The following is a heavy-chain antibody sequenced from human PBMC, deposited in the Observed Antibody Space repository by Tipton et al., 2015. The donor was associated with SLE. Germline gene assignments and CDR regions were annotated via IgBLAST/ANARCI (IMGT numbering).Heavy chain of an antibody. V-gene: IGHV4-34*01. J-gene: IGHJ4*01. CDR1: GGSFSGYY. CDR3: ARVGDGNYGSGSFVDY. D-gene: IGHD3-10*01. Sequence: TLSLTCAVYGGSFSGYYWSWIRQPPGKGLEWIGEINHSGSTNYNPSLKSRVTISVDTSKNQFSLKLSSVTAADTAVYYCARVGDGNYGSGSFVDYWGHGTLVTVSS. CDR2: INHSGST.